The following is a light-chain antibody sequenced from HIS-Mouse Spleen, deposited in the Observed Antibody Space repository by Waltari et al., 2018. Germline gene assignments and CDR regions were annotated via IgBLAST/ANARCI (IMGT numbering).Light chain of an antibody. Sequence: EIVMTQSPATLSVSPGERATLPCRASQRVSSNLAWYQQKPGQAPRLLIFGASTRATGIPARFRGSGSGTEFTLTISSMQSEDFAVYYCQQYNNWPYTFGQGTKLEIK. V-gene: IGKV3-15*01. CDR2: GAS. CDR3: QQYNNWPYT. J-gene: IGKJ2*01. CDR1: QRVSSN.